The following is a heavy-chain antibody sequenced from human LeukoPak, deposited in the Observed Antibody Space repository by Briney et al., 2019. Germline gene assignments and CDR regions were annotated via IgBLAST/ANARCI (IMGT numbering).Heavy chain of an antibody. CDR3: ARRGPRPDAYYYYYGMDV. CDR2: IYYSGST. D-gene: IGHD6-6*01. CDR1: GDSISSSSYY. J-gene: IGHJ6*02. V-gene: IGHV4-39*01. Sequence: SQTLSLTCTVSGDSISSSSYYWGWIRQPPGKGLEWIGSIYYSGSTYYNPSLKSRVTISVDTSKNQFSLKLSSVTAADTAVYYCARRGPRPDAYYYYYGMDVWGQGTTVTVSS.